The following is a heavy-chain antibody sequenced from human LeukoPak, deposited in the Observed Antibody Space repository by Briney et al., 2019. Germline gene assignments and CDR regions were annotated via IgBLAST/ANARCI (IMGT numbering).Heavy chain of an antibody. D-gene: IGHD6-13*01. V-gene: IGHV1-2*02. CDR2: INPNSGGT. J-gene: IGHJ4*02. Sequence: ASVKVSCKASGYTFTGYYMHWVRQAPGQGLEWMGWINPNSGGTNYAQKFQGRVTMTRDTSISTAYMELSSLKSEDTAVYYCARGVYAGTVDYFDSWGQGTLVTVSS. CDR1: GYTFTGYY. CDR3: ARGVYAGTVDYFDS.